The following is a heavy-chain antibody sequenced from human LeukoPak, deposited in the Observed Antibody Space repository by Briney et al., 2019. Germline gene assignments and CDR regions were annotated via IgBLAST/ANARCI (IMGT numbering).Heavy chain of an antibody. J-gene: IGHJ4*02. CDR1: GGSSSGYY. V-gene: IGHV4-34*01. CDR3: ARGLRWGYYDSSGYPAYYFDY. Sequence: SETLSLTCAVYGGSSSGYYWSWIRQPPGKGLEWIGEINHSGSTNYNPSLKSRVTISVDTSKNQFSLKLSSVTAADTAVYYCARGLRWGYYDSSGYPAYYFDYWGQGTLVTVSS. CDR2: INHSGST. D-gene: IGHD3-22*01.